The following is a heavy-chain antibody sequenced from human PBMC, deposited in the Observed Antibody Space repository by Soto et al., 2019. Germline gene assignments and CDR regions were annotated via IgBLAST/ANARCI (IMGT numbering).Heavy chain of an antibody. CDR2: ISSSSSTI. J-gene: IGHJ4*02. CDR3: AREELWFGIPFDY. Sequence: EVQLVESGGGLVQPGGSLRLSCAASGFTFSSYSMNWVRQAPGKGLEWVSYISSSSSTIYYADSVKGRFTISRDNAKNSLYLQMNSLRAEDTAVYYCAREELWFGIPFDYWGQGTLVTVSS. D-gene: IGHD3-10*01. V-gene: IGHV3-48*01. CDR1: GFTFSSYS.